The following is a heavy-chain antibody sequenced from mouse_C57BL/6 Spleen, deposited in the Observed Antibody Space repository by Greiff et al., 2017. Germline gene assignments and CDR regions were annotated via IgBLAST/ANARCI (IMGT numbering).Heavy chain of an antibody. V-gene: IGHV1-82*01. CDR2: IYPGDGEP. CDR3: AIAVYGSNPAWFAD. D-gene: IGHD1-1*01. J-gene: IGHJ3*01. CDR1: GYAFSRSW. Sequence: QVQLQQSGPELVNPGASVKISCKASGYAFSRSWMNWVKQRPGKGLEWIGRIYPGDGEPNYNGKFKGKATLTADKSSSTAYMQLSSLTSEDSAVDSCAIAVYGSNPAWFADWGQGTLVTVSA.